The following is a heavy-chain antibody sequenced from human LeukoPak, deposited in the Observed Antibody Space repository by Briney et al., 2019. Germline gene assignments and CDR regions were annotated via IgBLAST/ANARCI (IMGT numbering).Heavy chain of an antibody. V-gene: IGHV1-69*13. D-gene: IGHD3-9*01. Sequence: ASVKVSCKASGGTFSSYAISWVRQAPGQGLEWMGGIIPIFGTANYAQKFQGRATITADESTSTAYMELSSLRSEDTAVYYCARVSGPGRNVLRYFDWLAPRAYYFDYWGQGTLVTVSS. J-gene: IGHJ4*02. CDR2: IIPIFGTA. CDR3: ARVSGPGRNVLRYFDWLAPRAYYFDY. CDR1: GGTFSSYA.